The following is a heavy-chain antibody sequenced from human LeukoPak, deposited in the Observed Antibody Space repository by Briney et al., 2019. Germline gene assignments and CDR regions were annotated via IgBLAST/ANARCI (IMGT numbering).Heavy chain of an antibody. V-gene: IGHV4-34*01. CDR3: ARGRSYYYDSSGLTYFDY. D-gene: IGHD3-22*01. J-gene: IGHJ4*02. Sequence: SETLSLTCAVYGGSFSGYYWSWIRQPPGKGLEWIGEINHSGSTNYNPSLKSRVTISVDTSKNQFSLKLSSVTAADTAVYYCARGRSYYYDSSGLTYFDYWSQGTLVTVSS. CDR2: INHSGST. CDR1: GGSFSGYY.